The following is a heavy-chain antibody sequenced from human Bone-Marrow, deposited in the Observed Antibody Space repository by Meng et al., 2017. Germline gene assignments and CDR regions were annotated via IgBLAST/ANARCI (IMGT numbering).Heavy chain of an antibody. Sequence: HVHLPEWRLGVVEPAGTLSLSCSVAGGSILSSNLWSWVRPPPGTGLAWIGALSHSGRPTYNPSLMSRVTISVDKSKNQFSLKLSSVTAADTAVYYCAIEYSSGIDYWGPGTLVTVSS. CDR2: LSHSGRP. CDR3: AIEYSSGIDY. J-gene: IGHJ4*02. D-gene: IGHD6-19*01. V-gene: IGHV4-4*02. CDR1: GGSILSSNL.